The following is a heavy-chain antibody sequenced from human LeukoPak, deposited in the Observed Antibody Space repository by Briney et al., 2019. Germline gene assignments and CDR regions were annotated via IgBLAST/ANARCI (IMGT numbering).Heavy chain of an antibody. CDR2: IYYSGST. CDR3: AGSIAAAGISGWFDP. D-gene: IGHD6-13*01. V-gene: IGHV4-59*01. Sequence: SETLSLTCTVSGGSISSYYWSWIRQPPGKGLEWIGYIYYSGSTNYNPSLKSRVTISVDTSKNQFSLKLSSVTAADTAVYYCAGSIAAAGISGWFDPWGQGTLVTVSS. J-gene: IGHJ5*02. CDR1: GGSISSYY.